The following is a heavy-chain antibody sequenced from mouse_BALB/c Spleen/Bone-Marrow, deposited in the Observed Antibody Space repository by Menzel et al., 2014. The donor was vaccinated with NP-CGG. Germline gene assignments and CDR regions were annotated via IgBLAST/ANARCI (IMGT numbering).Heavy chain of an antibody. Sequence: QVQLQQPGAELVKPGASVKLSCKASGYTFTSYYLYWVKQRPGQGLEWIGEINPSNGGTNFNERFKSKASLTVDKSSSTAYMQLNSLTSEDSAVYYCTRRSLLSDYYSMDYRGQGTSVTVSS. D-gene: IGHD2-10*01. J-gene: IGHJ4*01. CDR2: INPSNGGT. CDR3: TRRSLLSDYYSMDY. CDR1: GYTFTSYY. V-gene: IGHV1S81*02.